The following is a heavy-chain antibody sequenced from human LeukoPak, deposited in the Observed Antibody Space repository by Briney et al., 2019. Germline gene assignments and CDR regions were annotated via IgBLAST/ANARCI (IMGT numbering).Heavy chain of an antibody. CDR1: GYTFTGYY. V-gene: IGHV1-2*02. J-gene: IGHJ6*03. CDR3: ARDLSIYGDHGTLYYYYMDV. CDR2: INPNSGGT. Sequence: ASVKVSCKASGYTFTGYYMHWVRQAPGQGLEWMGWINPNSGGTNYAQKFQGRVTMTRDTSISTAYMELSRLRSDDTAVYYCARDLSIYGDHGTLYYYYMDVWGKGTTVTVSS. D-gene: IGHD4-17*01.